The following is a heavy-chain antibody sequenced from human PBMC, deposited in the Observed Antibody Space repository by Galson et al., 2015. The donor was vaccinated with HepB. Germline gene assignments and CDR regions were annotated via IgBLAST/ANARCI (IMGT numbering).Heavy chain of an antibody. D-gene: IGHD6-13*01. J-gene: IGHJ4*02. CDR3: AKDPAAADESVDF. Sequence: SLRLSCAASGFSFSSYTMNWVRQAPGKGLEYVSSISSNRSSMYYADSVKGRFTISRDNAKNTLYLQMNSLRAEDTAVYYCAKDPAAADESVDFWGQGTLVTVSS. CDR1: GFSFSSYT. CDR2: ISSNRSSM. V-gene: IGHV3-64D*09.